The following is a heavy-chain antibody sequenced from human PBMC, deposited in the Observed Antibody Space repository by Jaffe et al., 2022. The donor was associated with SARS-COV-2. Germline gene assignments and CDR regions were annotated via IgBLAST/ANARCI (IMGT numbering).Heavy chain of an antibody. CDR1: GFTFSSYS. D-gene: IGHD1-26*01. CDR2: ISSSSSYI. V-gene: IGHV3-21*01. Sequence: EVQLVESGGGLVKPGGSLRLSCAASGFTFSSYSMNWVRQAPGKGLEWVSSISSSSSYIYYADSVKGRFTISRDNAKNSLYLQMNSLRAEDTAVYYCARGLVGASTFDPPNYFDYWGQGTLVTVSS. CDR3: ARGLVGASTFDPPNYFDY. J-gene: IGHJ4*02.